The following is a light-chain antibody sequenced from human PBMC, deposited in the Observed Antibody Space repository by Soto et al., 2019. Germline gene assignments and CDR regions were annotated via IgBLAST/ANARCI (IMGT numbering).Light chain of an antibody. Sequence: ESVWTQSPGSLSLAPGERAMLSCRASQSVSSSYLAWYRQKPGQAPSLLIYGASSRATGIPDRFSGSGSGTDFTLTISTLEPEDFAVYFCQQYTGPPTTFGQGTRLEIK. J-gene: IGKJ5*01. CDR1: QSVSSSY. CDR2: GAS. V-gene: IGKV3-20*01. CDR3: QQYTGPPTT.